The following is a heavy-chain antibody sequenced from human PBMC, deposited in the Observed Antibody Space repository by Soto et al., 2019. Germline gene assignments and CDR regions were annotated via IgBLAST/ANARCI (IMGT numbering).Heavy chain of an antibody. CDR2: VSFDSNYI. D-gene: IGHD6-13*01. Sequence: GGLLRLSCAASGLTFNSYSMNWARKAPGKGLEWVSLVSFDSNYIYYADSVKGRFTISRDNAKNSVYLQMDSLRAEDTAVYYCARERGWQLYFDYWGQGALVTVSS. V-gene: IGHV3-21*01. J-gene: IGHJ4*02. CDR3: ARERGWQLYFDY. CDR1: GLTFNSYS.